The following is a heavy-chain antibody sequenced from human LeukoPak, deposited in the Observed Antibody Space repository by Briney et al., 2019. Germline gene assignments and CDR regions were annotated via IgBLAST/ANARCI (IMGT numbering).Heavy chain of an antibody. J-gene: IGHJ4*02. CDR3: ARGVMATILTPFDY. CDR2: IFTSGST. Sequence: PSETLSLTCTVSGGSISSGSYYWSWIRQPAGKGLEWIGRIFTSGSTKYNPSLKSRVTISVDTSKNQFSLKLSSVTAADTAVYYCARGVMATILTPFDYWGQGTLVTVSS. D-gene: IGHD5-24*01. CDR1: GGSISSGSYY. V-gene: IGHV4-61*02.